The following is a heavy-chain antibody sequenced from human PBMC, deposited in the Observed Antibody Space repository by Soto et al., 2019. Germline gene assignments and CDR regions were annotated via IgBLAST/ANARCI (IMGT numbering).Heavy chain of an antibody. Sequence: QVQLQESGPGLVKPSETLSLTCTVSGGSVSSGSYYWSWIRQPPGKGLEWIGYIYYSGSTNYNPSLKSRVTISVDTSKNQFSLKLSSVTAADTAVYYCGAMVRGVIIMGHDYFDYWGQGTLVTVSS. J-gene: IGHJ4*02. V-gene: IGHV4-61*01. CDR2: IYYSGST. D-gene: IGHD3-10*01. CDR3: GAMVRGVIIMGHDYFDY. CDR1: GGSVSSGSYY.